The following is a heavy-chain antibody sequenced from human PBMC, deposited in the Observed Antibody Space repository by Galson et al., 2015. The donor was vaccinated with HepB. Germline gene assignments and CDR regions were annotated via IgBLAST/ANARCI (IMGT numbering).Heavy chain of an antibody. CDR3: AKSRGDLDY. CDR2: TYYRSKWYN. Sequence: CAISGDSVSSNSAAWNWIRQSPSRGLEWLGRTYYRSKWYNHYAVSVKSRITINPDTSKNQFSLQLSSVTPDDTAVNYCAKSRGDLDYWGRGTLVAVSS. CDR1: GDSVSSNSAA. V-gene: IGHV6-1*01. J-gene: IGHJ4*02. D-gene: IGHD3-10*01.